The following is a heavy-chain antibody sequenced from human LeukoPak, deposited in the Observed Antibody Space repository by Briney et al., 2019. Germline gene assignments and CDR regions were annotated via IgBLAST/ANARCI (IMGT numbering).Heavy chain of an antibody. CDR3: ARVGYGSGSYYPDY. CDR1: GGSLSSGDYY. D-gene: IGHD3-10*01. J-gene: IGHJ4*02. CDR2: IYYSGST. V-gene: IGHV4-30-4*01. Sequence: SETLSLTCTVSGGSLSSGDYYWGWVRQPPGTGREWVGYIYYSGSTYYNPSLKSRVTISVNTSKNQFSLKLSSVTAADTAVYYCARVGYGSGSYYPDYWGQGTLVTVSS.